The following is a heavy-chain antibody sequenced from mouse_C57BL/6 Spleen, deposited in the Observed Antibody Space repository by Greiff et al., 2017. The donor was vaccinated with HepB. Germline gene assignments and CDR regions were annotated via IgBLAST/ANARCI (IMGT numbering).Heavy chain of an antibody. Sequence: VQRVESGAELVKPGASVKISCKASGYAFSSYWMNWVKQRPGKGLEWIGQIYPGDGDTNYNGKFKGKATLTADKSSSTAYMQLSSLTSEDSAVYFCARSDGYYEDYWGQGTTLTVSS. V-gene: IGHV1-80*01. D-gene: IGHD2-3*01. CDR1: GYAFSSYW. CDR3: ARSDGYYEDY. CDR2: IYPGDGDT. J-gene: IGHJ2*01.